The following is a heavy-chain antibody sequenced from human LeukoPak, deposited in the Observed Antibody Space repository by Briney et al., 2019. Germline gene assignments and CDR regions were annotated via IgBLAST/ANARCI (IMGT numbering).Heavy chain of an antibody. Sequence: ASVKVSFKASGGTFSSYAISWVRQAPGQGLEWMGGIIPIFGTANYAQKFQGRVTITADESTSTAYMELSSLRSEDTAVYYCARAISPGTSTPDYWGQGTLVTVSS. D-gene: IGHD1-7*01. J-gene: IGHJ4*02. CDR1: GGTFSSYA. V-gene: IGHV1-69*13. CDR3: ARAISPGTSTPDY. CDR2: IIPIFGTA.